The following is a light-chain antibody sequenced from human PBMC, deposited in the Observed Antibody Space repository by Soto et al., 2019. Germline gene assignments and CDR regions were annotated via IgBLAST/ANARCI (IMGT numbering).Light chain of an antibody. CDR3: SSYTTSSTLV. CDR2: DVT. V-gene: IGLV2-14*01. J-gene: IGLJ2*01. Sequence: QYALTQPASVSASPGQSITISCTGTSTDIGGFDSVSWYQQHPGKAPKLMIYDVTDRPSGVSNRFSGSKSGDTASLTISGLQAEDEADYYCSSYTTSSTLVFGGGTKLTVL. CDR1: STDIGGFDS.